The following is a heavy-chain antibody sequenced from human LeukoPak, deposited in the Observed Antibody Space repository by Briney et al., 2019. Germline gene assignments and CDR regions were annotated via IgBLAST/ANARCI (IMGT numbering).Heavy chain of an antibody. CDR2: INPNSGGT. CDR3: ARDCSSHPISSGSYYLNWFDP. CDR1: GYTFTGYY. J-gene: IGHJ5*02. D-gene: IGHD3-10*01. V-gene: IGHV1-2*02. Sequence: GASVKVSCKASGYTFTGYYMHWVRQAPGQGLEWMGWINPNSGGTNYAQKFQGRVTMTRDTSISTAYMELSRLRSDDAAVYYCARDCSSHPISSGSYYLNWFDPWGQGTLVTVSS.